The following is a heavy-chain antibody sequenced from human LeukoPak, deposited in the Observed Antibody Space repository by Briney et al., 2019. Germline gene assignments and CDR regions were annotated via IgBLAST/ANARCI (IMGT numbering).Heavy chain of an antibody. CDR2: VSSSGSTI. CDR3: ARERIGDDAFDI. J-gene: IGHJ3*02. Sequence: GGSLRLSCAASGFTFSSYEMNWVRQAPGKGLEWVSYVSSSGSTIYYADSVKGRFTISRDNAKNSLYLQMNSLRAEDTAVYYCARERIGDDAFDIWGQGTMVTVSS. V-gene: IGHV3-48*03. CDR1: GFTFSSYE. D-gene: IGHD2-15*01.